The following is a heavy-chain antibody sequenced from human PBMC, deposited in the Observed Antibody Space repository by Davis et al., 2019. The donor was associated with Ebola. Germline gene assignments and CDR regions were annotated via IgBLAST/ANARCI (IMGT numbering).Heavy chain of an antibody. CDR1: GFTFSSYS. CDR2: ISSSGSYM. CDR3: ARELSAFSGYYD. V-gene: IGHV3-21*01. Sequence: GESLKISCAASGFTFSSYSMNWVRQAPGKGLEWVSSISSSGSYMYYVDSVKGRFTISRDNAKNSLYLQMNSLRAEDTGVYYCARELSAFSGYYDWGQGTLVSVSS. D-gene: IGHD3-22*01. J-gene: IGHJ4*02.